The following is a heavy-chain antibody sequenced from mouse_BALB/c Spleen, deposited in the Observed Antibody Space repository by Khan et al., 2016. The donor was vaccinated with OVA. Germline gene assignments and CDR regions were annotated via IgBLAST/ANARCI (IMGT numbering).Heavy chain of an antibody. CDR3: VRGAFYRDDGYCDV. D-gene: IGHD2-14*01. CDR2: IIPNNGGT. CDR1: GYTFTEYT. Sequence: EVQLQQSGPELVKPGASVKISCKTSGYTFTEYTMHWVKQSHGKSLEWIGGIIPNNGGTPYNQQFKGKATLTVDQYSSPAYLELRSLTSEDSAVYYCVRGAFYRDDGYCDVWGAGTTVTVSS. V-gene: IGHV1-18*01. J-gene: IGHJ1*01.